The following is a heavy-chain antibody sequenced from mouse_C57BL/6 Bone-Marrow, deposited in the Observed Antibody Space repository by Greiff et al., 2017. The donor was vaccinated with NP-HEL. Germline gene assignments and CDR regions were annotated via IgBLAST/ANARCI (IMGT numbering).Heavy chain of an antibody. D-gene: IGHD1-1*01. CDR2: ISDGGSYT. Sequence: EVQLVESGGGLVKPGGSLKLSCAASGFTFSSYAMSWVRQTPEKRLEWVATISDGGSYTYYPDNVKGRFPISRDNAKNNLYLQMSHLKSDDTAMYYCARDALHYYGSSPCGVWGTGTTVTVSS. CDR3: ARDALHYYGSSPCGV. J-gene: IGHJ1*03. CDR1: GFTFSSYA. V-gene: IGHV5-4*01.